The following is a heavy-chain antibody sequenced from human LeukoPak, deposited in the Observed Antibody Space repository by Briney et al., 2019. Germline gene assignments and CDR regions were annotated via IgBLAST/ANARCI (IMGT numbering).Heavy chain of an antibody. D-gene: IGHD1-20*01. CDR2: ISWNSGSI. J-gene: IGHJ6*02. CDR3: AKDVTDYYGMDV. CDR1: GFTFDDYA. V-gene: IGHV3-9*01. Sequence: GRSLRLSCATSGFTFDDYAMHWGRQAPGKGLEWVSGISWNSGSIGYADSVKGRFTISRDNAKNSLYLQMNSLRAEDTALYYCAKDVTDYYGMDVWGQGTTVTVSS.